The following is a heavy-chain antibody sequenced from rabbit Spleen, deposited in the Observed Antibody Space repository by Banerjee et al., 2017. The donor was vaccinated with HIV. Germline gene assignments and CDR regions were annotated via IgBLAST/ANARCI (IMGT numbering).Heavy chain of an antibody. CDR2: IFAGSTGTT. J-gene: IGHJ4*01. CDR1: GFSFSTVYW. V-gene: IGHV1S40*01. CDR3: ARDLVGVIGWNFIL. D-gene: IGHD1-1*01. Sequence: QSLEESGGDLVEPGASLTLTCTASGFSFSTVYWIYWVRQAPGKGLEWIGTIFAGSTGTTDYASWVNGRFTISRSTSLNTVDLKMTSLTAADTATYFCARDLVGVIGWNFILWGPGTLVTVS.